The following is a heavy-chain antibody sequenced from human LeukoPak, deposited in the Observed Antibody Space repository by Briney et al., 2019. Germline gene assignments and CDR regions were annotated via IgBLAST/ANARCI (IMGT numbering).Heavy chain of an antibody. CDR1: GFTVSSNY. D-gene: IGHD2-15*01. J-gene: IGHJ4*02. CDR3: ASEYCSGGSCYEFAY. V-gene: IGHV3-66*02. CDR2: IYSGGST. Sequence: GSLRLSCAASGFTVSSNYMSWVRQAPGKGLEWVSVIYSGGSTYYADSVKGRFTISRDNSKNTLYLQMNSLRAEDTAVYYCASEYCSGGSCYEFAYWGQGTLVTVSS.